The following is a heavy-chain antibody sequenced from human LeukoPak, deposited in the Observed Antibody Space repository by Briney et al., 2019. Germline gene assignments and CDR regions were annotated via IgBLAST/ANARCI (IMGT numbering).Heavy chain of an antibody. D-gene: IGHD3-22*01. CDR1: GASINNYY. J-gene: IGHJ4*02. Sequence: SETLSLTCTVSGASINNYYWTWIRQPPGKGLEWIGYISDIGRTSYNPSLKSRVTISVDTSKNQFSLKLNSVTAADTAVYYCARSGYYYDSLDYWGQGTLVTVSS. CDR2: ISDIGRT. CDR3: ARSGYYYDSLDY. V-gene: IGHV4-59*01.